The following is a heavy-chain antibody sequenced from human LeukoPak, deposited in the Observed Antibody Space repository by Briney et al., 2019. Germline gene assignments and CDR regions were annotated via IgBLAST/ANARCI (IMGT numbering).Heavy chain of an antibody. J-gene: IGHJ4*02. V-gene: IGHV4-34*01. CDR1: GGSFSGYY. CDR2: INHSGST. CDR3: ASSPKYYYDSSGLDY. Sequence: SETLSLTCAVYGGSFSGYYWSWIRQPPGKGLEWIGEINHSGSTNYNPSLKSRVTMSVDTSKNQFSLKLSSVTAADTAVYYCASSPKYYYDSSGLDYWGQGTLVTVSS. D-gene: IGHD3-22*01.